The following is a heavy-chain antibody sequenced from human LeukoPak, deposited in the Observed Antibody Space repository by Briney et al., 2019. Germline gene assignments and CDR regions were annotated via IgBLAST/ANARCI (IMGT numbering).Heavy chain of an antibody. J-gene: IGHJ4*02. CDR2: IIPGSGHT. CDR3: ARFRGDGYNMGFDY. V-gene: IGHV1-46*01. D-gene: IGHD5-24*01. CDR1: GYTFTNYY. Sequence: ASVKVSCKASGYTFTNYYIHFVRQAPGQGLEWMGAIIPGSGHTAFSQKFQGRVTTTADKSTSTAYMELSSLRSEDTAVYYCARFRGDGYNMGFDYWGQGTLVTVSS.